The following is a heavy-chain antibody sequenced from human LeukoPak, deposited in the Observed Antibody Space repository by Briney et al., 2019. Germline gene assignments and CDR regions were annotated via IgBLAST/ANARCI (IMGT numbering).Heavy chain of an antibody. J-gene: IGHJ4*02. D-gene: IGHD2-2*01. Sequence: GGSLRLSCAASGFTFSSYSMNWVRQAPGEGLEWVSSISSSSSYIYYADSVKGRFTISRDNAKNSLYLQMNSLRAEDTAVYYCARGGSTSSHFDYWGQETLVTVSS. CDR2: ISSSSSYI. CDR1: GFTFSSYS. CDR3: ARGGSTSSHFDY. V-gene: IGHV3-21*01.